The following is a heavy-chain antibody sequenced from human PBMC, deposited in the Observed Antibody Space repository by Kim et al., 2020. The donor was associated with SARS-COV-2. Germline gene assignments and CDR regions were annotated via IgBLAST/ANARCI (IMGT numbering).Heavy chain of an antibody. Sequence: GGSLRLSCVASGFTFSSYSMNWVRQAPGKGLEWVSYITSSSSTIYYADSVKGRFTISRDNAKNSLFLQMNSLRDADTSVYYCAREPEPWLRSEYYYYAMDGWGQGTTVTVSS. CDR3: AREPEPWLRSEYYYYAMDG. CDR1: GFTFSSYS. D-gene: IGHD5-18*01. V-gene: IGHV3-48*02. J-gene: IGHJ6*02. CDR2: ITSSSSTI.